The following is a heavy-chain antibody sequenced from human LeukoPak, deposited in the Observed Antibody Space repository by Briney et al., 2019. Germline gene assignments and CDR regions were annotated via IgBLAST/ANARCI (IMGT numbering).Heavy chain of an antibody. J-gene: IGHJ6*03. D-gene: IGHD2-2*02. CDR3: ASGLLGEYCSSTSCYTGGVRYYYYYYMDV. CDR2: INPNSGGT. Sequence: ASVKVSCKASGYTFAGYYMHWVRQAPGQGLEWMGWINPNSGGTNYAQKFQGRVTMTRDTSISTAYMELSRLRSDGTAVYYCASGLLGEYCSSTSCYTGGVRYYYYYYMDVWGKGTTVTVSS. V-gene: IGHV1-2*02. CDR1: GYTFAGYY.